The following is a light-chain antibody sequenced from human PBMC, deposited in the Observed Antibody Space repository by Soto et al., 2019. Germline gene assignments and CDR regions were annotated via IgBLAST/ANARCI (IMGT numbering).Light chain of an antibody. J-gene: IGKJ1*01. V-gene: IGKV3-20*01. CDR2: GAS. Sequence: EIVLTQSPGTLSLSPGERATLSCRASERLSSVYLAWYQQRPGQPPRLLIYGASNRATGIPDRFSGSGSGTDFTLTISRLEPEDFAVYYCQQYGGSGTFGQGTKVDIK. CDR3: QQYGGSGT. CDR1: ERLSSVY.